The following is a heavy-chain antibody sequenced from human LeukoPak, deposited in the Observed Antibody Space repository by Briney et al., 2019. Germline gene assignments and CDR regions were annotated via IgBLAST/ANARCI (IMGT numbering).Heavy chain of an antibody. D-gene: IGHD3-16*01. CDR1: GYSLGKNYY. CDR2: IYGRAST. V-gene: IGHV4-38-2*01. Sequence: PSETLSLTCAVSGYSLGKNYYWGWIRQSPGKGLEWIGRIYGRASTSYNPPLMNRVTMSVDTSKNHFSLQLTSVTAADTAVYYCARYDSRGSASTRFDYWGPGILVTVSS. CDR3: ARYDSRGSASTRFDY. J-gene: IGHJ4*02.